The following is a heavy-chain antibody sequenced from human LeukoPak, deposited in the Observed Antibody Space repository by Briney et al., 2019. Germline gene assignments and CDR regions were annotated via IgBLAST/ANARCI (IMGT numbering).Heavy chain of an antibody. V-gene: IGHV4-31*03. CDR2: ISYRGRA. CDR3: ARSGCSGSSCYVREPSNCPACWFDP. CDR1: GDSISSGNYY. Sequence: SQTLSLTCTVSGDSISSGNYYWSWIRQHPGKGLEWIGYISYRGRAYHNPSLKSRVTISVDTSKRQFSLKLSSVTAADTAVYYCARSGCSGSSCYVREPSNCPACWFDPWGQGTLVTVSS. J-gene: IGHJ5*02. D-gene: IGHD2-2*01.